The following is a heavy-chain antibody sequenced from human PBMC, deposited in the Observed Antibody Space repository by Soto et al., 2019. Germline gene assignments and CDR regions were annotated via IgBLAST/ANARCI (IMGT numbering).Heavy chain of an antibody. J-gene: IGHJ4*02. Sequence: QVQLVQSGAEVKKPGASVKVSCKASGYIFNRYVMHWVRQAPGQRPEGMGWIDAGNGKTKYSEKFQGRVLVTRDTSASTAYMELTTLRSEDPAVYYCARGRGWYDYWGQGTQVIVSS. CDR1: GYIFNRYV. V-gene: IGHV1-3*01. CDR3: ARGRGWYDY. CDR2: IDAGNGKT. D-gene: IGHD6-19*01.